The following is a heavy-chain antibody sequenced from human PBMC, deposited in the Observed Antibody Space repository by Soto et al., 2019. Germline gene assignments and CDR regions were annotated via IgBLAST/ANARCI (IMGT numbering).Heavy chain of an antibody. V-gene: IGHV3-33*01. Sequence: GGSLRLSCAASGFTFSSYGMHWVRQAPGKGLEWVAVIWYDGSNKYYADSVKGRFTISRDNSKNTLYLQMNSLRAEDTAVYYCARDISVDDFWSGDLKAYGMDVWGQGTTVTVSS. J-gene: IGHJ6*02. CDR3: ARDISVDDFWSGDLKAYGMDV. CDR2: IWYDGSNK. D-gene: IGHD3-3*01. CDR1: GFTFSSYG.